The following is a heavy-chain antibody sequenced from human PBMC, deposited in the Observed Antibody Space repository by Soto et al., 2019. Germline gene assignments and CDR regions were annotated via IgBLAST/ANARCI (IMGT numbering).Heavy chain of an antibody. D-gene: IGHD3-16*02. Sequence: QVQLVQSGAEVKKPGASVKVSCKASGYTFTGYYMHWVRQAPGQGLEWMGWINPNSGGTNYAQKFQGWVTMTRDTSISTAYMELSRLRSDDTAVYYCARGSRSPYYDYVWGSHRQYYFDYWGQGTLVTVSS. V-gene: IGHV1-2*04. CDR3: ARGSRSPYYDYVWGSHRQYYFDY. J-gene: IGHJ4*02. CDR1: GYTFTGYY. CDR2: INPNSGGT.